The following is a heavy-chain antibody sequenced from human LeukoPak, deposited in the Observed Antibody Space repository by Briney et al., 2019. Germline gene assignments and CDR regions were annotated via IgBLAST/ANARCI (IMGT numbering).Heavy chain of an antibody. CDR2: ISYDGSDQ. CDR1: GFSFRSYA. J-gene: IGHJ4*02. D-gene: IGHD3-22*01. CDR3: ARNYDSSGYYYFVR. V-gene: IGHV3-30*03. Sequence: GGSLRLSCAASGFSFRSYAMQWVRQAPGKGLEWVAVISYDGSDQYYVDSVKGRFSISRDNPKSTLYLEINSLRAEDTAVYYCARNYDSSGYYYFVRWGQGTQVTVSS.